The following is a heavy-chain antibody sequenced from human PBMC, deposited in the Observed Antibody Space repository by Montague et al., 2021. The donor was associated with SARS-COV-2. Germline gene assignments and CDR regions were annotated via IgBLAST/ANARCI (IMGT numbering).Heavy chain of an antibody. Sequence: SLRLSCAASGLTVSSNYMSWVRQAPGKGLEWVSVISGSGGSTYYADSVKGRFTISRDNSKNTLYLQMNSLGAEDTAVYYCSKTPIVVVITGYFDYWGQGTLVTVSS. CDR2: ISGSGGST. CDR3: SKTPIVVVITGYFDY. D-gene: IGHD3-22*01. J-gene: IGHJ4*02. V-gene: IGHV3-23*01. CDR1: GLTVSSNY.